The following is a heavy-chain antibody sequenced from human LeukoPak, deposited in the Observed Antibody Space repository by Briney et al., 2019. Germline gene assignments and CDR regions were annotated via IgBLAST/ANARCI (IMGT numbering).Heavy chain of an antibody. D-gene: IGHD2-2*01. Sequence: SETLSLTCTVSGGSISSSSYYWGWIRQPPGKGLEWIGSIYYSGSTYYNPSLKSRVTISVDTSKNQFSLKLSSVTAADTAVYYCARLPQYCSSTSCPNYYYYYYMDVWGKGTTVTVSS. J-gene: IGHJ6*03. CDR3: ARLPQYCSSTSCPNYYYYYYMDV. CDR2: IYYSGST. CDR1: GGSISSSSYY. V-gene: IGHV4-39*01.